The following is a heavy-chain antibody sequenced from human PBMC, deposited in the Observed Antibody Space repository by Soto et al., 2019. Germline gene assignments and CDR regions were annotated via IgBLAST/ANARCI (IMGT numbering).Heavy chain of an antibody. Sequence: ESLKICSNGSGSSFTSYWLGWVRQMRGKVPEWAGIIYPGDSDTRYSPCFQGQVPISADKSISTAYLQWSSLKASDTAMYYCARHAQYSGYDSRGGYYYYYGMDVWGQGTTVTVSS. CDR3: ARHAQYSGYDSRGGYYYYYGMDV. V-gene: IGHV5-51*01. CDR1: GSSFTSYW. D-gene: IGHD5-12*01. J-gene: IGHJ6*02. CDR2: IYPGDSDT.